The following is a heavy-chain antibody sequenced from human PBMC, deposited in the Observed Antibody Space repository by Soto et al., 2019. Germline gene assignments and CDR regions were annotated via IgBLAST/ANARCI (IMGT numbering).Heavy chain of an antibody. CDR1: RGTFNRYA. Sequence: QVQLVQSGAEVKKPGSSVKVSCLASRGTFNRYAINWVRQAPGHGLEWLGALVPQFGTPNYAQKFQDRVTIVADESTNTTSMELRGLTSDDPAVYYCARQNRDTPMVPFDVWGQGTRVTVSS. D-gene: IGHD5-18*01. CDR3: ARQNRDTPMVPFDV. CDR2: LVPQFGTP. J-gene: IGHJ4*02. V-gene: IGHV1-69*01.